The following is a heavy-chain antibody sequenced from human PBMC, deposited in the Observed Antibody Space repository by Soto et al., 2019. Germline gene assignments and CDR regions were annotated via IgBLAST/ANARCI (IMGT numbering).Heavy chain of an antibody. CDR3: ARQQQWLVPIPYFDY. CDR1: GGSISSSSYY. J-gene: IGHJ4*02. V-gene: IGHV4-39*01. CDR2: IYYSGST. D-gene: IGHD6-19*01. Sequence: QLQLQESGPGLVKPSETLSLTCTVSGGSISSSSYYWGWIRQPPGKGLEWIGSIYYSGSTYYNPSLKNRVTTSVDTTKNQSSLKLSSVTAADTAVYYCARQQQWLVPIPYFDYWGQGTLVTVSS.